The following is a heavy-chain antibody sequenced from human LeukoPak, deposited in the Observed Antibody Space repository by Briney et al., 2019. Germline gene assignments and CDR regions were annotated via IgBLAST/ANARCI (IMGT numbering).Heavy chain of an antibody. V-gene: IGHV3-48*01. CDR2: ISRTGTTI. J-gene: IGHJ4*02. D-gene: IGHD3-10*01. CDR3: ARDLWFGESADHFDY. CDR1: GFTFNSYT. Sequence: GGSLRLSCAASGFTFNSYTMNWVRQAPGKGLEWISYISRTGTTISYADSVKGRFTISRDNAKNSLYLQMNSLRSEDTGLYFCARDLWFGESADHFDYWGQGTLVTVSS.